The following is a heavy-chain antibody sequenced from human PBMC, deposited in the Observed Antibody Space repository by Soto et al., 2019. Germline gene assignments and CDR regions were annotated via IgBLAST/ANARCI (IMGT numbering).Heavy chain of an antibody. CDR1: GYTFTSYG. D-gene: IGHD3-22*01. Sequence: QVQLVQSGAEVKKPGASVKVSCKASGYTFTSYGISWVRQVPGQGLEWMGWISAYNGNTNYAQKLQGRVTMTTDTSTSTAYMELRSLRSDDTAVYYCASRTMNYDSSGYYRYWGQGTLVTVSS. CDR3: ASRTMNYDSSGYYRY. J-gene: IGHJ4*02. V-gene: IGHV1-18*01. CDR2: ISAYNGNT.